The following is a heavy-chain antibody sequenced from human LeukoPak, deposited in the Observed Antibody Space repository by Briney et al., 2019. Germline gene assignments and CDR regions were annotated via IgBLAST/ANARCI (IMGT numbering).Heavy chain of an antibody. CDR3: ARGPRYGDYGFFAY. D-gene: IGHD4-17*01. CDR1: GYTFTGYY. Sequence: ASVTVSCKASGYTFTGYYMHWVRQAPGQGLEWMGWINPNSGGTNYAQKFQGRVTMTRDTSISTAYMELSRLRSDDTAVYYCARGPRYGDYGFFAYWGQGTLVTVSS. J-gene: IGHJ4*02. CDR2: INPNSGGT. V-gene: IGHV1-2*02.